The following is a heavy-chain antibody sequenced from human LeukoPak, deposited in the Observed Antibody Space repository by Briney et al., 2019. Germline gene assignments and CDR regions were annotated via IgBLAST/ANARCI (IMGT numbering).Heavy chain of an antibody. V-gene: IGHV3-30*18. CDR2: ISYDGRNK. CDR3: AKDYDDAFDM. Sequence: GGSLRLSCAASGFTFSSYDMHWVRQAPGKGLEWVAVISYDGRNKYYPDSVKGRFTISRDNSKNTPYLQMNSLRAEDTAVYYCAKDYDDAFDMWGQGTMVTVSS. D-gene: IGHD5-12*01. J-gene: IGHJ3*02. CDR1: GFTFSSYD.